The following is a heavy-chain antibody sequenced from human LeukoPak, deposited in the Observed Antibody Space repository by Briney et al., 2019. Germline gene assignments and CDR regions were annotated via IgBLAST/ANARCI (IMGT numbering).Heavy chain of an antibody. D-gene: IGHD2-21*02. Sequence: ASVKVSCKASDYTFISYSINWVRQAPGQGLEWMGIINPSGDSTSYAQKFQGRVTMTRDTSTSTVYIELSSLRSEDTAVYYCASVLYCGADCYSGRYFFDYWGQGTLVTVSS. CDR3: ASVLYCGADCYSGRYFFDY. J-gene: IGHJ4*02. CDR2: INPSGDST. V-gene: IGHV1-46*01. CDR1: DYTFISYS.